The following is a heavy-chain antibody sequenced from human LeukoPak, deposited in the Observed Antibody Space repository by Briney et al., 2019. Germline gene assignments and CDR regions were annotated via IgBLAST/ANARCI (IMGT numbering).Heavy chain of an antibody. J-gene: IGHJ4*02. CDR1: GGSISSSSYY. D-gene: IGHD3-9*01. CDR2: IYYSGST. V-gene: IGHV4-39*01. CDR3: ARHGSVAYYDILTGYGARGYFDY. Sequence: SETLSLTCTVSGGSISSSSYYWGWIRQPSGKGLEWIGSIYYSGSTYYNPSLKSRVTISVDTSKNQFSLKLSSVTAADTAVYYCARHGSVAYYDILTGYGARGYFDYWGQGTLVTVSS.